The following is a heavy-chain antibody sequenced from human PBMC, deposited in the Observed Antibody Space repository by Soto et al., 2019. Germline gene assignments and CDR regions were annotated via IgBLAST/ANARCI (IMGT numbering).Heavy chain of an antibody. V-gene: IGHV3-23*01. CDR1: GFTFSSYA. CDR2: ISGSGGST. Sequence: EVQLLESGGGLVQPGGSLRLSCAASGFTFSSYAMSWVRQAPGKGLEWVSAISGSGGSTYYADSVKGRFTNSKDNSKNTLYLQMNSLRAEDTAVYYCAKGIAAAGYVNWYFDLWGRGTLVTVSS. J-gene: IGHJ2*01. CDR3: AKGIAAAGYVNWYFDL. D-gene: IGHD6-13*01.